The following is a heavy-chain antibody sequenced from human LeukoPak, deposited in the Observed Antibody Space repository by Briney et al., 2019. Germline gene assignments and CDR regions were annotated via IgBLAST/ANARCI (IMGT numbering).Heavy chain of an antibody. V-gene: IGHV4-39*07. D-gene: IGHD3-22*01. J-gene: IGHJ3*02. CDR2: MYYRGNT. CDR1: GGSISTITYY. CDR3: ACLTTADAFDI. Sequence: PSETLSLTCTVSGGSISTITYYWGWTRQPPGKGLEWVGHMYYRGNTFYNPSLKSRVTISVDTSKNQFSLKLSSVTAADTAVYYCACLTTADAFDIWGQGTMVTVSS.